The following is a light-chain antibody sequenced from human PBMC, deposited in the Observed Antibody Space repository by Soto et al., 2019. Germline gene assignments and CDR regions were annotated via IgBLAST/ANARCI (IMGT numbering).Light chain of an antibody. CDR3: QHFNNWPYT. CDR2: TAS. Sequence: EIVLTQSPGTLSLSPGERATLSCRASQSVNSNLAWYQQKPGQAPRLLIYTASTRATGIPARFSGSGSGTEFTLTISSLQSEDFAVYYCQHFNNWPYTFGQGTKLEIK. V-gene: IGKV3-15*01. CDR1: QSVNSN. J-gene: IGKJ2*01.